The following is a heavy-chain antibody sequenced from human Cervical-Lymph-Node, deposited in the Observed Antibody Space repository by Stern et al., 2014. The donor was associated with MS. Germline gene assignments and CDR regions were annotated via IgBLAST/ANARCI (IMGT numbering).Heavy chain of an antibody. CDR1: GGTFSSYA. J-gene: IGHJ6*02. CDR3: ARGELKEGLVRGMDV. CDR2: IIPIFGTA. D-gene: IGHD1-26*01. V-gene: IGHV1-69*01. Sequence: VQLVESGAEVKKPGSSVKVSCKASGGTFSSYAISWVRHAPGQGLEWMCGIIPIFGTANYAQKFQGRVTITADESTSTAYMELSSLRSEDTAVYYCARGELKEGLVRGMDVWGQGTKVTVSS.